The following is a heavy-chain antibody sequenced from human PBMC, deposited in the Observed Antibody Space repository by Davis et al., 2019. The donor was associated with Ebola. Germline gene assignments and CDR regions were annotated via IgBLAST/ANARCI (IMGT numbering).Heavy chain of an antibody. V-gene: IGHV3-11*01. D-gene: IGHD6-13*01. CDR1: GGSFSGYY. CDR2: ISSSGSTI. CDR3: ARALNLYSNSWYYYCGMDV. J-gene: IGHJ6*02. Sequence: GGSLRLSCAVYGGSFSGYYWSWIRQAPGKGLEWVSYISSSGSTIYYADSVKGRFTISRDNAKNSLYLQMNSLRAEDTAVYYCARALNLYSNSWYYYCGMDVWGQGTTVTVSS.